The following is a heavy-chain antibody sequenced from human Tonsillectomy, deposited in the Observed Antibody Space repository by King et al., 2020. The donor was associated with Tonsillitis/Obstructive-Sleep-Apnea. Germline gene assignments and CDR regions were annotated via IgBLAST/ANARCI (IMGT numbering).Heavy chain of an antibody. Sequence: VQLQQWGAGLLKPSETLSLTCAVYGGSFSAYYWSWIRQPPGKGLEWIGEINHSGSTNYNPSLKSRVTISIDTSKNQFSLKLSSVTAADTAVYYCAIGTGNIVVVPAAMGGPWCDPWGQGTLVTVSS. D-gene: IGHD2-2*01. CDR1: GGSFSAYY. CDR3: AIGTGNIVVVPAAMGGPWCDP. V-gene: IGHV4-34*01. J-gene: IGHJ5*02. CDR2: INHSGST.